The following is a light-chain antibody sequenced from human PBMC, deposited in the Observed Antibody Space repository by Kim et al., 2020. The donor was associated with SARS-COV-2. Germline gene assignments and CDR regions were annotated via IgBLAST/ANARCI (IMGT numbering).Light chain of an antibody. CDR2: GAS. Sequence: APGERADLTCRASQSVSSNLAWYQQKPGQAPGLLIYGASTRATGIPARFSGSGSGTEFTLTISSLQSEDFAVYYCQQYNNWTPWTFGQGTKVDIK. V-gene: IGKV3-15*01. J-gene: IGKJ1*01. CDR3: QQYNNWTPWT. CDR1: QSVSSN.